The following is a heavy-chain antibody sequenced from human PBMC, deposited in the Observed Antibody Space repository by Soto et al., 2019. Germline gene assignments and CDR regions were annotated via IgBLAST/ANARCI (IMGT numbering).Heavy chain of an antibody. V-gene: IGHV1-18*01. Sequence: QVQLVQSGGEVKKPGASVKVSCKTSGYSFTTYGISWVRQAPGQGLEWMGWISGYNGNTHYAQKFQGRVSMTTDTSTSTAYMELRSLRSDDTAVYYWAREGPAPYYYSGMDVWGQGTTVTVSS. J-gene: IGHJ6*02. CDR3: AREGPAPYYYSGMDV. CDR2: ISGYNGNT. CDR1: GYSFTTYG.